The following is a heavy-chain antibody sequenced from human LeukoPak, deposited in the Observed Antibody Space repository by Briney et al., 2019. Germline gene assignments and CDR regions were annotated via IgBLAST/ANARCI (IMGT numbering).Heavy chain of an antibody. V-gene: IGHV3-74*01. D-gene: IGHD1-14*01. CDR1: GFTFSSYC. CDR2: INPGGSSI. J-gene: IGHJ4*02. Sequence: GRSLTLSCAASGFTFSSYCMHWDRPVPGKGLVWVARINPGGSSITYADSVKGRFTISTGNAKNTLYLQMASLSDEDTGVYYCARSNQADDYWGQGTLVTVSS. CDR3: ARSNQADDY.